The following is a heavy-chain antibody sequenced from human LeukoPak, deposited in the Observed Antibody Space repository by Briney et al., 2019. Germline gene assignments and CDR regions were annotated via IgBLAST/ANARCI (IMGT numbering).Heavy chain of an antibody. V-gene: IGHV3-21*01. CDR2: ISTSSSYI. CDR1: GFTFSRYN. J-gene: IGHJ6*03. CDR3: AGYFWQQGYYMDV. D-gene: IGHD6-13*01. Sequence: PGGSLRLSCAASGFTFSRYNINWVRQAPGKGLEWVSSISTSSSYIYYADSVKGRFTISRDNARKSLYLQMNSLRAEDTAVYYCAGYFWQQGYYMDVWGKGTTVIISS.